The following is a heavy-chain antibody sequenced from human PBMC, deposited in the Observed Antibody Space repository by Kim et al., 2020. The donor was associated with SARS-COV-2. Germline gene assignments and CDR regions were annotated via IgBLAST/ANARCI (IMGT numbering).Heavy chain of an antibody. D-gene: IGHD4-17*01. CDR3: ARPAGDYGTYYFDY. J-gene: IGHJ4*02. Sequence: AQKCPGRVPMTRDTSTSTVYMELSSLRSEDTAVYYCARPAGDYGTYYFDYWGQGTLVTVSS. V-gene: IGHV1-46*01.